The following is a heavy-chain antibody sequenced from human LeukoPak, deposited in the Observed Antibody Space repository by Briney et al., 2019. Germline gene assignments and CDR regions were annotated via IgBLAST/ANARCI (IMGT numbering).Heavy chain of an antibody. CDR1: GYTFTGYY. Sequence: GASVKVSCKASGYTFTGYYIHWVRQAPGQGLEWMGWINPNGDGTKYAQKFQGRVTMTRDTSISTAYMELSRLRSDDTAVYYCARDPGTYYYYMDVWGKGTTVTVSS. CDR3: ARDPGTYYYYMDV. J-gene: IGHJ6*03. V-gene: IGHV1-2*02. CDR2: INPNGDGT.